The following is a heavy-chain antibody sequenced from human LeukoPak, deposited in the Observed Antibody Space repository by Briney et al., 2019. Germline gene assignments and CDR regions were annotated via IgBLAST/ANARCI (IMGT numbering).Heavy chain of an antibody. CDR1: GGSISSGSYY. CDR3: ARHTGSSGSYHDAFDI. D-gene: IGHD1-26*01. Sequence: SQTLSLTCTVSGGSISSGSYYWSWIRQPAGKGLEWIGRIYTSGSTNYNPSLKSRVTISVDTSKNQFSLKLSSVTAADTAVYYCARHTGSSGSYHDAFDIWGQGTMVTVSS. V-gene: IGHV4-61*02. CDR2: IYTSGST. J-gene: IGHJ3*02.